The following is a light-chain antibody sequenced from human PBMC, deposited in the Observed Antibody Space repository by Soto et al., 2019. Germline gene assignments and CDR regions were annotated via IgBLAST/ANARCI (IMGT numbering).Light chain of an antibody. J-gene: IGKJ2*01. CDR1: QSINNSY. CDR3: QQCGNHPPNA. V-gene: IGKV3-20*01. Sequence: EIVLTQSPGTLSLSPGERATLSCKANQSINNSYLAWYQQKPSQAPRVLIYGASSRATGIPDRFSGSGSGTDFTLPISSLEPEDFAVYFCQQCGNHPPNAFGRGTKVDIK. CDR2: GAS.